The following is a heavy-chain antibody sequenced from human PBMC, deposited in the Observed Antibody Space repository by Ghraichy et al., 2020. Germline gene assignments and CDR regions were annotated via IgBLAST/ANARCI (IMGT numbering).Heavy chain of an antibody. V-gene: IGHV4-4*02. Sequence: ESLNISCTVSGASVSSSNCWWSWVRQPPGKGLEWIGEVYDGGNNYNPSLRSRVTISKDMSRNQFSLKLSSVTAADTAVYYCARHPYDFDSWGQGTLVTVSS. CDR2: VYDGGN. CDR3: ARHPYDFDS. J-gene: IGHJ4*02. CDR1: GASVSSSNCW. D-gene: IGHD2-21*01.